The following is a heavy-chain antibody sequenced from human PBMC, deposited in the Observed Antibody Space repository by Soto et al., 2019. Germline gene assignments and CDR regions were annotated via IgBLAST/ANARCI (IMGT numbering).Heavy chain of an antibody. CDR2: ISSTDNII. Sequence: GGSLRLSCAASGFTFSDYYMSWIRQAPGKGLEWVSYISSTDNIIYYADSVKGRFTISRDNAKNSLYLQMNSLRAEDTAVYYCARYLGYYDSSGYFDYRGQGTLVTVST. D-gene: IGHD3-22*01. J-gene: IGHJ4*02. CDR1: GFTFSDYY. V-gene: IGHV3-11*01. CDR3: ARYLGYYDSSGYFDY.